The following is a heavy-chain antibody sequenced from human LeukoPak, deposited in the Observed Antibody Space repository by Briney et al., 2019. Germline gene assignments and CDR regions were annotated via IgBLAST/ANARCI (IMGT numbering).Heavy chain of an antibody. CDR3: ARDLPFED. CDR2: INPNSGGT. J-gene: IGHJ4*02. V-gene: IGHV1-2*04. Sequence: VASVKVSCKASGYTFTGYYMHWVRQAPGQGLEWMGWINPNSGGTNYAQKFQGWVTLTRDTSINTAYMELSRLTADDTAVYYCARDLPFEDWGQGTLVTVSS. CDR1: GYTFTGYY. D-gene: IGHD2/OR15-2a*01.